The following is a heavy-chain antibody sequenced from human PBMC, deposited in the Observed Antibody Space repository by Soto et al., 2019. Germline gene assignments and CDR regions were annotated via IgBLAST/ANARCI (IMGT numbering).Heavy chain of an antibody. J-gene: IGHJ3*02. V-gene: IGHV3-72*01. Sequence: HPGVSLGLSFVDSGSGFTFSDHYMDWVRQAPGKGLDWVGRITNKANGYTTDYAASVNGRVTISRDDSKNSLFLQMNNLKTEDTAVYYCTRGYSGLSIYAFDIWGQEAMVTVSS. D-gene: IGHD6-13*01. CDR1: GSGFTFSDHY. CDR2: ITNKANGYTT. CDR3: TRGYSGLSIYAFDI.